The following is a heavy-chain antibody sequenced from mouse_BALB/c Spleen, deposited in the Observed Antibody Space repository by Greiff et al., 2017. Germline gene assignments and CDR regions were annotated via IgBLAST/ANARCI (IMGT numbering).Heavy chain of an antibody. Sequence: VQLKESGGGLVKPGGSLKLSCAASGFTFSSYTMSWVRQTPEKRLEWVATISSGGSYTYYPDSVKGRFTISRDNAKNTLYLQMSSLKSEDTAMYYCTRDGDGPDYWGQGTTLTVSS. CDR2: ISSGGSYT. CDR1: GFTFSSYT. D-gene: IGHD2-3*01. V-gene: IGHV5-6-4*01. J-gene: IGHJ2*01. CDR3: TRDGDGPDY.